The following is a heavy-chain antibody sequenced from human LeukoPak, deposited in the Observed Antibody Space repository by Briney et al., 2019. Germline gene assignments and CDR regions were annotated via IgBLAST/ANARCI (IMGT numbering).Heavy chain of an antibody. CDR3: AKDGTGIAAAPFDY. CDR2: ISGSGGST. J-gene: IGHJ4*02. V-gene: IGHV3-23*01. D-gene: IGHD6-13*01. Sequence: PSETLSLTCIVSGDSISRYSWSWVRQAPGKGLEWVSAISGSGGSTYYADSVKGRFTISRDNSKNTLYLQMNSLRAEDTAVYYCAKDGTGIAAAPFDYWGQGTLVTVSS. CDR1: GDSISRYS.